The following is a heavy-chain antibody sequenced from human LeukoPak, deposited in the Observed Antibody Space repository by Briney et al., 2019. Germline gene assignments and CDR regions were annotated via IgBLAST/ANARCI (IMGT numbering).Heavy chain of an antibody. D-gene: IGHD6-19*01. V-gene: IGHV4-39*07. CDR2: IYYSGST. J-gene: IGHJ4*02. Sequence: PSETLSLTCTVFGGSISRSSYYWGWIRRPPGKGLEWIGNIYYSGSTNYNPSLKSRVTISVDTSKNQFSLKLISVTAADTAVYYCARDYSSGMYSLDYWGQGTLVTVSS. CDR1: GGSISRSSYY. CDR3: ARDYSSGMYSLDY.